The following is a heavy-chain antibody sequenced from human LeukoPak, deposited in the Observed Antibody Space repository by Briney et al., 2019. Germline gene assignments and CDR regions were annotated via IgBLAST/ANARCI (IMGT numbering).Heavy chain of an antibody. CDR1: GFTFSSYW. CDR3: ARLLWSYDSSGHEYFQH. Sequence: GGSLRLSCAASGFTFSSYWMSWVRQAPGRGLEWVANIKQDGSEKYYVDPVKGRFPISRDNAKNSLYLQMNSLRAEDTAVYYCARLLWSYDSSGHEYFQHWGQGTLVNLSS. J-gene: IGHJ1*01. D-gene: IGHD3-22*01. V-gene: IGHV3-7*01. CDR2: IKQDGSEK.